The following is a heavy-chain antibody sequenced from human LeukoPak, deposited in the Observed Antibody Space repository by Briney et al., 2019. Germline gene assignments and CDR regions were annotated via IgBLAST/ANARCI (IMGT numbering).Heavy chain of an antibody. CDR2: VYYNGIT. CDR1: GGSISSYY. Sequence: SETLSLTCFVSGGSISSYYGTWIRQPPGKGLEWIGFVYYNGITKYNPSLKSRVTISVDTSKNQFSLKLNSVTAADTAVYYCARRRAVTGRYYFDFWGQGALVTVSS. V-gene: IGHV4-59*08. CDR3: ARRRAVTGRYYFDF. J-gene: IGHJ4*02. D-gene: IGHD6-19*01.